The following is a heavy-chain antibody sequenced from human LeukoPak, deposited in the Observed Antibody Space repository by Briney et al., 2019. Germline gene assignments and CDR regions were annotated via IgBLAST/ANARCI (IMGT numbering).Heavy chain of an antibody. CDR3: ARGSRGDGAAFDI. CDR1: GGSISTFY. Sequence: SETLSLTCTVSGGSISTFYWSWIRQPPGKGLEWIGYIYYSGNTNYNPSLKSRVAISVDTSNNQFSLNLNFVTAADTAVYYCARGSRGDGAAFDIWGQGTLVTVSS. D-gene: IGHD7-27*01. CDR2: IYYSGNT. V-gene: IGHV4-59*01. J-gene: IGHJ3*02.